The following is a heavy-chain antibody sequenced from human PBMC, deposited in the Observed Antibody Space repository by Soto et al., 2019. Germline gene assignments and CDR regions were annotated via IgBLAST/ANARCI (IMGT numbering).Heavy chain of an antibody. CDR2: ISAYNGNT. CDR1: GYTFTSYG. D-gene: IGHD1-1*01. V-gene: IGHV1-18*01. J-gene: IGHJ6*02. Sequence: SVKVSCKASGYTFTSYGISWVRQAPGQGLEWMGWISAYNGNTNYAQKFQGRVTITTDKSTSTAYMELRSLRSEDTAVYYCARATGTYYYGMDVWGQGTTVTVSS. CDR3: ARATGTYYYGMDV.